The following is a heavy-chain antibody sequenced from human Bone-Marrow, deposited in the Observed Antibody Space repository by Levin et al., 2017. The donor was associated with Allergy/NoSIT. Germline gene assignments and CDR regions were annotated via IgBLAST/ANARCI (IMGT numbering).Heavy chain of an antibody. CDR3: ASGTSWSDFDS. J-gene: IGHJ4*02. D-gene: IGHD2-2*01. CDR1: GFTFSSYA. Sequence: PGASVKVSCAASGFTFSSYAMNWVRQAPGKGLQWVSYINYNSDTIYYLESVKGRFTISRDNANNSLYLQMNSLRAEDTAVYYCASGTSWSDFDSWGQGTLVTVSS. CDR2: INYNSDTI. V-gene: IGHV3-48*01.